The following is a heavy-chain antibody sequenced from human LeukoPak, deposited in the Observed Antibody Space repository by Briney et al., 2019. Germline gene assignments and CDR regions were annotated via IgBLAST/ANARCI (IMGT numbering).Heavy chain of an antibody. CDR2: VHHTGSA. Sequence: TSETLSLTCTASGISLSTYYWSWVRQPPGKGLEWIGYVHHTGSADYNPSLKSRVTISLDMSKSQFSLKLTSATAADTAVYYCARDSWDYIAMDVWGPGTTVTVSS. CDR3: ARDSWDYIAMDV. J-gene: IGHJ6*02. V-gene: IGHV4-59*01. CDR1: GISLSTYY. D-gene: IGHD4/OR15-4a*01.